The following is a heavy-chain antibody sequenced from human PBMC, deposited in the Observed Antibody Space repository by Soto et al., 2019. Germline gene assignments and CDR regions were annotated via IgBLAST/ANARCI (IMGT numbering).Heavy chain of an antibody. CDR2: IDWDDDK. CDR3: ARSHPFYGSGSYYTLDY. D-gene: IGHD3-10*01. J-gene: IGHJ4*02. Sequence: SGPTLVNPTQTLTLTCTFSGFSLSTSGMCVSWIRQPPGKALEWLARIDWDDDKYYSTSLKTRLTISKDTSKNQVVLTMTNMDPVDTATYYCARSHPFYGSGSYYTLDYWGQGTLVTVSS. CDR1: GFSLSTSGMC. V-gene: IGHV2-70*11.